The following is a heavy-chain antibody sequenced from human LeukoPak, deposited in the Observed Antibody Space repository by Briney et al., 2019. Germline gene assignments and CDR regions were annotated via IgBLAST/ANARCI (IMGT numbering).Heavy chain of an antibody. J-gene: IGHJ4*02. CDR2: IIPIFGIA. CDR1: GGTFSSYA. D-gene: IGHD4-23*01. Sequence: ASVKLSFKASGGTFSSYAISWLRQPPGQGLEWMGRIIPIFGIANYAQKFQGRVTITADKSTSTAYMELSSLRSEDTAVYYCARDDYGGNSYPFDYWGQGTLVTVSS. CDR3: ARDDYGGNSYPFDY. V-gene: IGHV1-69*04.